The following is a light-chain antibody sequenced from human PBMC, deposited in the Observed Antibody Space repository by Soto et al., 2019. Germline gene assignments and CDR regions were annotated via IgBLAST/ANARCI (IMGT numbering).Light chain of an antibody. Sequence: HSVLTQPPSVSGAPGQRVTISCTGSSSNIGAGYDVHWYQQLPGTAPKLLIYGNNNRPSGVPDRFSGSKSGTSASLAITGLQAEDEADYYCQSHGSSLSVFGTGTKVTVL. J-gene: IGLJ1*01. CDR3: QSHGSSLSV. CDR2: GNN. V-gene: IGLV1-40*01. CDR1: SSNIGAGYD.